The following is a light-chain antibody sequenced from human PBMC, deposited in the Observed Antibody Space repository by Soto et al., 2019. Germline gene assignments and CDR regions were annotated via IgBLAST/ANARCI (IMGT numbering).Light chain of an antibody. CDR2: EDN. J-gene: IGLJ2*01. CDR3: QSSDSRNHVV. CDR1: SGTVVTNY. Sequence: NFMLAQPHSVSESPGKTVTISCTGSSGTVVTNYVQWYQQRPGSAPTTVIYEDNQRPSGVPDRFSGSIDRSSNSASLTISGLKTKDEADYYCQSSDSRNHVVFGGGTKVTVL. V-gene: IGLV6-57*02.